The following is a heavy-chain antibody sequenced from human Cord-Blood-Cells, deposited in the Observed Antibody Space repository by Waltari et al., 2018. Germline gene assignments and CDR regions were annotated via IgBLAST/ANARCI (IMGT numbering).Heavy chain of an antibody. CDR1: GGSFSGYY. J-gene: IGHJ1*01. CDR2: IKHSGST. V-gene: IGHV4-34*01. Sequence: QVQLQQWGAGLLKPSETLSLTCAVYGGSFSGYYWSWIRQPPGTWLAWIGEIKHSGSTNYTPSLKSRVTISVDTSKNQFSLKLSSVTAADTAVYYCARARYSSEYFQHWGQGTLVTVSS. D-gene: IGHD5-18*01. CDR3: ARARYSSEYFQH.